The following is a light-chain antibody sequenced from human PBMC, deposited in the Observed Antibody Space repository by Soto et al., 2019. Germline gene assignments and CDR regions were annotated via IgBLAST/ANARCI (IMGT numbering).Light chain of an antibody. CDR1: QSISSW. V-gene: IGKV1-5*01. CDR3: QQYKSLYT. J-gene: IGKJ2*01. CDR2: AAS. Sequence: DIQMTQSPSTLSASVGDRVTITCRASQSISSWLAWFQQKPGKPPKLLIYAASSLESGVPSRFSGSGSGTEFTLTIFSLQPDDFATYYCQQYKSLYTFGQGTKLEIK.